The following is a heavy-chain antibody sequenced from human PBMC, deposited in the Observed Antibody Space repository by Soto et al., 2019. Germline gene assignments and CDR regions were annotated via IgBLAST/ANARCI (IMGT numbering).Heavy chain of an antibody. V-gene: IGHV1-24*01. J-gene: IGHJ3*02. CDR1: GYNFFSYG. CDR2: FDREDGET. Sequence: ASVNVSCKASGYNFFSYGIGWVRQAPGQGLEWMGSFDREDGETIYAQKFQGRVTMTEDTSTDTTYMELSSLRSDDTAVYYCARDHMDDSSRRGAFDIWGQGTMVTVSS. D-gene: IGHD3-22*01. CDR3: ARDHMDDSSRRGAFDI.